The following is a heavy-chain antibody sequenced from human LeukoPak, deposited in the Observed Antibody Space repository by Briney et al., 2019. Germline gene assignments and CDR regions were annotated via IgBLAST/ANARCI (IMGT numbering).Heavy chain of an antibody. J-gene: IGHJ4*02. CDR3: ARDYGGGNWGIQVGYFDY. D-gene: IGHD7-27*01. V-gene: IGHV4-31*03. Sequence: ASETLSLTCTVSGGSISSGGYYWSWLRQHPGKGLEWIGYIYYSGSTYYNPSLKSRVTISVDTSKNQFSLKLSSVTAADTAVYYCARDYGGGNWGIQVGYFDYWGQGTLVTASS. CDR2: IYYSGST. CDR1: GGSISSGGYY.